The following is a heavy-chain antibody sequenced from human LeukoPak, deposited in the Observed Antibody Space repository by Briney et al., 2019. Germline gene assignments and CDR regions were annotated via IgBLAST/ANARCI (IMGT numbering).Heavy chain of an antibody. Sequence: ASVKVSCKASGYTFTGYYMHRVRQAPGQGLEWMGWINPNSGGTNYAQKFQGRVTMTRDTSISTAYMELSRLRSDDTAVYYCARGEYYYDSSGQPYDYWGQGTLVTVSS. J-gene: IGHJ4*02. CDR3: ARGEYYYDSSGQPYDY. CDR2: INPNSGGT. CDR1: GYTFTGYY. V-gene: IGHV1-2*02. D-gene: IGHD3-22*01.